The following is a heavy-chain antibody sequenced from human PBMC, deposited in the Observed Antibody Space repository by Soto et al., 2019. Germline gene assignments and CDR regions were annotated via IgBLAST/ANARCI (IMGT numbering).Heavy chain of an antibody. CDR2: IYSGGST. Sequence: EVQLVESGGGLVQPGGSLRLSCAASGFTVSSNYMSWVRQAPGKGLKWVSVIYSGGSTYYADSVKGRFTISRDNSKNTLYLQMNSLRAEDTAVYYCARASGTTWMGDPIYFAYWGQGTLVTVFS. J-gene: IGHJ4*02. V-gene: IGHV3-66*01. CDR1: GFTVSSNY. CDR3: ARASGTTWMGDPIYFAY. D-gene: IGHD1-1*01.